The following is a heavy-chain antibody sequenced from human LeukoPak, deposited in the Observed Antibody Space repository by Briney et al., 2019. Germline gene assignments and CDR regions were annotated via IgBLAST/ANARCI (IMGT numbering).Heavy chain of an antibody. CDR1: GGSISSYY. J-gene: IGHJ4*02. Sequence: SETLSLTCTVSGGSISSYYWSWIRQPPGKGLEWIGYIYYSGSTNYNPSLKSRVTISVDTSKNQFSLKLSSVTAADTAVYYCAXDKWGVSYFDYWGQGTLVTVSS. CDR3: AXDKWGVSYFDY. CDR2: IYYSGST. D-gene: IGHD3-10*01. V-gene: IGHV4-59*01.